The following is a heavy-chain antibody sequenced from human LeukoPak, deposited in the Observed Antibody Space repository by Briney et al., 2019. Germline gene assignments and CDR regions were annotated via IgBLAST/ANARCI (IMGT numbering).Heavy chain of an antibody. D-gene: IGHD3-22*01. CDR3: ARDLHDSSGYYSRYYYYYYMDV. CDR1: GGSISSYY. J-gene: IGHJ6*03. Sequence: PSETLSLTCTVSGGSISSYYWSWIRQPAGKGLEWIGRIYTSGSTNYNPSLKSRVTMSVDTSKNQFSLKLSSVTAADTAVYYCARDLHDSSGYYSRYYYYYYMDVWGKGTTVTISS. CDR2: IYTSGST. V-gene: IGHV4-4*07.